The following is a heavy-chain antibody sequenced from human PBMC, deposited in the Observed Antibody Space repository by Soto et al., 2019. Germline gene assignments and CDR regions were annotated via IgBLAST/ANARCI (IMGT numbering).Heavy chain of an antibody. CDR3: ARDRQQQLVFDP. V-gene: IGHV1-69*06. J-gene: IGHJ5*02. CDR1: GGTFSSYA. CDR2: IIPIFGTA. D-gene: IGHD6-13*01. Sequence: SVKVSCKASGGTFSSYAISWVRQAPGQGLEWMGGIIPIFGTANYAQKFQGRVTITADKSTSTAYMELSSLRSEDTAVYYCARDRQQQLVFDPWGQGTLVTVSS.